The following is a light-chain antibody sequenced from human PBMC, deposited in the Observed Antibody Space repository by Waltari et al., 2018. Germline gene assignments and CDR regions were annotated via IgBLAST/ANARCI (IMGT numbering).Light chain of an antibody. V-gene: IGLV2-14*03. CDR3: SSYTSSTIPV. J-gene: IGLJ1*01. CDR1: SSDVGGYKY. CDR2: DVN. Sequence: QSALTQPASVSGSPGQSITISCTGTSSDVGGYKYVSWYQQHPDKAPKLMLYDVNNRPSWVSIRFSGSKSGNTASLTISSLQAEDEADYYCSSYTSSTIPVFGTGTKVTVL.